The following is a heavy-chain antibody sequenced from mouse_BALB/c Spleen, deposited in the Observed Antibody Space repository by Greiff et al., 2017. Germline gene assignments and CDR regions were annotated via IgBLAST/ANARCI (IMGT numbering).Heavy chain of an antibody. Sequence: QVQLKESGAELMKPGASVKISCKATGYTFSSYWIEWVKQRPGHGLEWIGEILPGSGSTNYNEKFKGKATFTADTSSNTAYMQLSSLTSEDSAVYYCARWGGYGSSYGFAYWGQGTLVTVSA. CDR1: GYTFSSYW. CDR2: ILPGSGST. D-gene: IGHD1-1*01. V-gene: IGHV1-9*01. CDR3: ARWGGYGSSYGFAY. J-gene: IGHJ3*01.